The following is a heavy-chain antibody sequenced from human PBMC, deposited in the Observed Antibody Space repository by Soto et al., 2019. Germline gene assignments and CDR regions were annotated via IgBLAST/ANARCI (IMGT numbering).Heavy chain of an antibody. Sequence: QVQLVQSGGEVKKPGASVKVSCKASGYTFTSYGISWVRQVPGQGLGWMGWISAYNRKTIYAQNLQGRITMTTDTSTSTAYMELRSLRSDDTSVYYCARGIMMVHRGDAVDFWGQGTMVTVSS. CDR3: ARGIMMVHRGDAVDF. J-gene: IGHJ3*01. CDR2: ISAYNRKT. D-gene: IGHD3-16*01. CDR1: GYTFTSYG. V-gene: IGHV1-18*04.